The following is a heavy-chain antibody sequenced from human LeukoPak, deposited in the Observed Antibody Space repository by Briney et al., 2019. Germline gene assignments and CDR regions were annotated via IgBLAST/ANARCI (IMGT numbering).Heavy chain of an antibody. V-gene: IGHV3-9*01. D-gene: IGHD2-15*01. CDR3: AKDIGWRSEFYYYYGMDV. CDR2: MSWNSGSI. CDR1: GFTFDDYA. Sequence: PGGSLRLSCAASGFTFDDYAMQWVRHAPGEGVEWVSGMSWNSGSIGYADYVKGRFTISRDNAKNPLYLQMNSLRAEDTALYYCAKDIGWRSEFYYYYGMDVWGQGTTVTVSS. J-gene: IGHJ6*02.